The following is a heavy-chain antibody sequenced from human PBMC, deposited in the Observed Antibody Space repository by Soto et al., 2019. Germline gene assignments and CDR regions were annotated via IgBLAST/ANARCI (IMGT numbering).Heavy chain of an antibody. J-gene: IGHJ4*02. CDR2: ISAYNGNT. Sequence: VQLVQSGAGVKKPGASVKVSCKASGYPFASYGISWVRQAPGQGLEWMGWISAYNGNTNYAQKHQGRVTLTTDTSTSKGYMELSSLRSAEPDVYYGASDPGHWGQGTMVTVSS. CDR3: ASDPGH. V-gene: IGHV1-18*01. CDR1: GYPFASYG. D-gene: IGHD3-10*01.